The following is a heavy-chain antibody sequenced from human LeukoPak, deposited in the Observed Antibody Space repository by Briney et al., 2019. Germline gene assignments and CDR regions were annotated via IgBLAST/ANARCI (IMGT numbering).Heavy chain of an antibody. CDR1: GGSVSSYY. D-gene: IGHD1-26*01. J-gene: IGHJ6*03. Sequence: PSETLSLTCSVSGGSVSSYYWSWIRQPPGKGLEWIGFFHDGGSTNYNPSFKSRVTISLDTSKNQVYLKLNSVTAADTAVYYCSGSYLYSYYYYMDVWGKGTTVTISS. CDR2: FHDGGST. V-gene: IGHV4-59*02. CDR3: SGSYLYSYYYYMDV.